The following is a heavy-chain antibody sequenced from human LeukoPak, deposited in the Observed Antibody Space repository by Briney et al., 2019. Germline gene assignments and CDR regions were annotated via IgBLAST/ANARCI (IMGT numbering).Heavy chain of an antibody. CDR1: GYSISSGYY. CDR2: ISSSGSTI. V-gene: IGHV3-11*01. Sequence: LSLTCTVSGYSISSGYYWGWIRQPPGKGLEWVSYISSSGSTIYYADSVKGRFTISRDNAKNSLYLQMNSLRAEDTAVYYCARDYSGSDYYYMDVWGKGTTVTISS. J-gene: IGHJ6*03. D-gene: IGHD1-26*01. CDR3: ARDYSGSDYYYMDV.